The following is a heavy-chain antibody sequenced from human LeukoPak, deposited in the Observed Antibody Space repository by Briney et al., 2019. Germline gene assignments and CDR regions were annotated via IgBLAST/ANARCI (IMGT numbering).Heavy chain of an antibody. D-gene: IGHD3-10*01. CDR3: ARGRGRITMVRGVIITPHLDY. Sequence: PLASVKVSCKASGHTFTSYDINWVRQATGQGLEWMGWMNPNSGNTGYAQKFQGRVTMTRNTSISTAYMELSSLRSEDTAVYYCARGRGRITMVRGVIITPHLDYWGQGTLVTVSS. CDR1: GHTFTSYD. CDR2: MNPNSGNT. J-gene: IGHJ4*02. V-gene: IGHV1-8*01.